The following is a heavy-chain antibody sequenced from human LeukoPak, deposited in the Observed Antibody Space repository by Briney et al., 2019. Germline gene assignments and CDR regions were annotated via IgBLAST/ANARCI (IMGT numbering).Heavy chain of an antibody. Sequence: QPGGSLRLSCAASGFIFGSYAMSWVRQAPGKGLEWVAGITGSGGNTYFADSVKGRFTLSRDNSKNTMFLRMNSLRAEDTAIYYCAKDREVIVPAAGDYWGQGTLVTVSS. J-gene: IGHJ4*02. V-gene: IGHV3-23*01. CDR2: ITGSGGNT. CDR3: AKDREVIVPAAGDY. CDR1: GFIFGSYA. D-gene: IGHD2-2*01.